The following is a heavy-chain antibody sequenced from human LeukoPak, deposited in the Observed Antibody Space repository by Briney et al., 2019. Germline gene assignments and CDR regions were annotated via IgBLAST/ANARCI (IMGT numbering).Heavy chain of an antibody. Sequence: SETLSLTCTVSGYSISSGHYWGWIRQPPGKGLEWIGEINHSGTTDYNPSLKSRVTISVDTSKNQFSLKLSSVTAADTAVYYCARGLQWLVFDYWGQGTLVTVSS. D-gene: IGHD6-19*01. CDR3: ARGLQWLVFDY. CDR1: GYSISSGHY. CDR2: INHSGTT. J-gene: IGHJ4*02. V-gene: IGHV4-38-2*02.